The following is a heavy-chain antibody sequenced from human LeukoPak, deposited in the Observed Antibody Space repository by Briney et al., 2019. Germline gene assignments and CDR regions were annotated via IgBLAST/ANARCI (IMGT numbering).Heavy chain of an antibody. CDR1: GYTFTSYG. D-gene: IGHD3-22*01. Sequence: ASVKVSCKASGYTFTSYGISWVRQAPGQGLEWMGWISGYNGNTNHAQKLQGRVTMTTDTSTSTAYMELRSLRSDDTAVYYCARDQYYYDSSGYLLRYLDYWGQGTLVTVSS. J-gene: IGHJ4*02. V-gene: IGHV1-18*01. CDR3: ARDQYYYDSSGYLLRYLDY. CDR2: ISGYNGNT.